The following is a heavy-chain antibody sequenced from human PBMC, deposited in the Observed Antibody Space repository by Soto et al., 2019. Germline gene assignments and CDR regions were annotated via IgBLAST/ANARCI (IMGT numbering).Heavy chain of an antibody. CDR2: ISGSGGST. CDR1: GFTFSSYA. Sequence: GGSLRLSCAASGFTFSSYAMSWVRQAPGKELEWVSAISGSGGSTYYADSVKGRFTISRDNSKNTLYLQMNSLRAEGTAVYYCAKVYRSSSAPFDYWGQGTLVTVSS. V-gene: IGHV3-23*01. J-gene: IGHJ4*02. CDR3: AKVYRSSSAPFDY. D-gene: IGHD6-13*01.